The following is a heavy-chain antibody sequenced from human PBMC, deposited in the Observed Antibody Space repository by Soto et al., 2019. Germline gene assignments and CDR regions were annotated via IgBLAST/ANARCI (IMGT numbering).Heavy chain of an antibody. CDR2: ISYDGSNK. CDR3: AKDWNYDILTGYYNPYAFDI. Sequence: PGGSLRLSCAASGFTFSSYGMHWVRQAPGKGLEWVAVISYDGSNKYYADSVKGRFTISRDNSKNTLYLQMNSLRAEDTAVYYCAKDWNYDILTGYYNPYAFDIWGRGTMVTVSS. V-gene: IGHV3-30*18. CDR1: GFTFSSYG. D-gene: IGHD3-9*01. J-gene: IGHJ3*02.